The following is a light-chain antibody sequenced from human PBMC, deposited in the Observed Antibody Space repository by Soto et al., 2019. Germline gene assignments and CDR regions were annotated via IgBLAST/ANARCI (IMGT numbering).Light chain of an antibody. CDR2: DAS. J-gene: IGKJ1*01. CDR3: QQYISFPKT. V-gene: IGKV1-5*01. CDR1: QSVSSW. Sequence: DIQITQSPPTLPAFVGDTVTITCRASQSVSSWLAWYQQKPGTAPNLLIYDASSLASGVPSRFSGSGSGTKFTLTIRSLQPDDFATYYCQQYISFPKTFGQGTKVEMK.